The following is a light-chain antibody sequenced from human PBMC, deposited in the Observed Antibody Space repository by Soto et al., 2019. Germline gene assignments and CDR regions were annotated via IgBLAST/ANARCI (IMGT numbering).Light chain of an antibody. CDR3: QQRRSWPRA. V-gene: IGKV3-15*01. Sequence: EIVMAQSPATLSVSPGERATLSRRASQSVSSNLAWYQQKPGQAPRLLIYGASTRATGIPARFSGSGSGTEFTLTISSLQSEDFAVYYCQQRRSWPRAFGQGTKVDIK. CDR1: QSVSSN. CDR2: GAS. J-gene: IGKJ1*01.